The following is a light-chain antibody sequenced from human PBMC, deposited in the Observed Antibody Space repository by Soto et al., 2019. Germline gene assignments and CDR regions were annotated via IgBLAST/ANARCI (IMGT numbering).Light chain of an antibody. CDR3: QQYNNWPPT. CDR1: RSVPSNF. J-gene: IGKJ1*01. V-gene: IGKV3D-15*01. CDR2: GAS. Sequence: EIVLAQSPGTLSLSPGEGATLSCRASRSVPSNFLAWFQQKPGQAPRLLIYGASTRATDIPARFTGSGSGTDFTLTISSLQSEDFAVYSCQQYNNWPPTFGRGTKVEVK.